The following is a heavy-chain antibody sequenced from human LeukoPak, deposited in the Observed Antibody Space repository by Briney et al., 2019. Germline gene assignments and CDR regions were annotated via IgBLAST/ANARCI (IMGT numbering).Heavy chain of an antibody. Sequence: GGSLRLSCAASGFTFDDYAMHWVRQAPGKGLEWVSGISWNSGSIGYADSVKGRFTISRDNSKNTVYLQMNSLRPEDTAVYYCAARRLTVTTEIDYWGQGTLVTVSS. CDR1: GFTFDDYA. D-gene: IGHD4-17*01. J-gene: IGHJ4*02. V-gene: IGHV3-9*01. CDR2: ISWNSGSI. CDR3: AARRLTVTTEIDY.